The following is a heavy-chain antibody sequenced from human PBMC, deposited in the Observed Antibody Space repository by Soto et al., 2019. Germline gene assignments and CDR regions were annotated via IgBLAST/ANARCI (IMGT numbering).Heavy chain of an antibody. CDR1: GYTFNSYG. Sequence: QVQLVQSGAEVKKPGASVKVSCKASGYTFNSYGISWVRQAPGQGLEWMGWISANNGNTNDAQKLQGRVTMTTDTSTSTAYRELRSLRSDDTAVYYCARDRGSYALDSWGQGTLVTVSS. CDR2: ISANNGNT. CDR3: ARDRGSYALDS. D-gene: IGHD1-26*01. V-gene: IGHV1-18*01. J-gene: IGHJ4*02.